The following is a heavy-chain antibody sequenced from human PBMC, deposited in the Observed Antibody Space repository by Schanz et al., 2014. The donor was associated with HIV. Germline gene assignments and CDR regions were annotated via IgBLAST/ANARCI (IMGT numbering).Heavy chain of an antibody. J-gene: IGHJ4*02. CDR3: AKDQGDVSGTPFDY. D-gene: IGHD1-20*01. Sequence: QVQLVESGGGVVQPGRSLRLSCAASGFTFSTYGMHWVRQAPGKGLEWVAAMWYDESHKGYADSVKGRFTISRDNSKNTLYLEMNSLRPEDTAVYYCAKDQGDVSGTPFDYWGQGTLVTVSS. CDR1: GFTFSTYG. V-gene: IGHV3-33*06. CDR2: MWYDESHK.